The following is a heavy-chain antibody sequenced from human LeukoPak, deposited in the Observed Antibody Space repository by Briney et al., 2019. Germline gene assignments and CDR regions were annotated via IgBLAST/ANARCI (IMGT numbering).Heavy chain of an antibody. CDR1: GFTFSSYA. D-gene: IGHD6-19*01. Sequence: GGSLRLSCAASGFTFSSYAVSWVRQAPGKGLEWVSAISGSGGSTYYADSVKGRFTISRDNSKNTLYLQMNSLRAEGTAVYYCAKGSSGWYMAAFDIWGQGTMVTVSS. V-gene: IGHV3-23*01. J-gene: IGHJ3*02. CDR3: AKGSSGWYMAAFDI. CDR2: ISGSGGST.